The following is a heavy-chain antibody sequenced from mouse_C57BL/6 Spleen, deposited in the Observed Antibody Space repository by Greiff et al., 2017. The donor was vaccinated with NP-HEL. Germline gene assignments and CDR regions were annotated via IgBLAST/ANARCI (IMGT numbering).Heavy chain of an antibody. CDR2: ISYDGSN. Sequence: ESGPGLVKPSQSLSLTCSVTGYSITSGYYWNWIRQFPGNKLEWMGYISYDGSNNYNPSLKNRISITRDTSKNQFFLKLNSVTTEDTATYYCARSGLRRFAYWGQGTLVTVSA. J-gene: IGHJ3*01. D-gene: IGHD2-4*01. CDR3: ARSGLRRFAY. CDR1: GYSITSGYY. V-gene: IGHV3-6*01.